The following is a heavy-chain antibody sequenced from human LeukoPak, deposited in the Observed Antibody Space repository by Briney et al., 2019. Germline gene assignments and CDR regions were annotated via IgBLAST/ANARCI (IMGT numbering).Heavy chain of an antibody. D-gene: IGHD4-17*01. CDR2: ISAYNGNT. Sequence: ASVKVSCKASGYTFTSYGISWVRQAPGQGLEWMGWISAYNGNTNYAQKLQGRVTMTKDTATSTAYMELRSLRSDDTAVYYCARIETEDYGDYEGLSWPLGYWGQGTLVTVSS. V-gene: IGHV1-18*01. J-gene: IGHJ4*02. CDR3: ARIETEDYGDYEGLSWPLGY. CDR1: GYTFTSYG.